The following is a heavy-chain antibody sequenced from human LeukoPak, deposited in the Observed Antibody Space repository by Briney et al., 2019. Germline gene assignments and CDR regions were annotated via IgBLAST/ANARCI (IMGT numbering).Heavy chain of an antibody. Sequence: GGSLRLSCAASGFTFSGYAMSWVRQAPGEGLGWGSAISGSGGSTYYADSVKGRFTTSRDNSKNTLYLQMNSLRDEDTAVYYWTKELAAAGIDRFDTWGQGTPVTVSS. CDR1: GFTFSGYA. D-gene: IGHD6-13*01. J-gene: IGHJ5*02. CDR2: ISGSGGST. V-gene: IGHV3-23*01. CDR3: TKELAAAGIDRFDT.